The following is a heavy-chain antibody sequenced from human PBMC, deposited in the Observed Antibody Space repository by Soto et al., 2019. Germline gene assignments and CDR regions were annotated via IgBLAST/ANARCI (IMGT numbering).Heavy chain of an antibody. J-gene: IGHJ3*02. CDR2: IGSDGST. V-gene: IGHV3-23*01. CDR3: TIDGPVMTRTGSAFDI. CDR1: GFTFNNYA. Sequence: GGSLRLSCAASGFTFNNYAMSWVRQAPGKGLEWVSGIGSDGSTYYADSVKGRFAISRDNSKKTLYLQMDSLTSEDTAVYYCTIDGPVMTRTGSAFDIWGPGTMVTASS. D-gene: IGHD3-9*01.